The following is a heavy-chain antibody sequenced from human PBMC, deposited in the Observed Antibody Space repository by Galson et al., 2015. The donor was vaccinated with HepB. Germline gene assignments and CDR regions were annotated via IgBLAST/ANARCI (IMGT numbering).Heavy chain of an antibody. V-gene: IGHV3-23*01. CDR1: GFTFSSYA. CDR2: ISGSGDRT. D-gene: IGHD5-24*01. CDR3: AREVGYNSDYYYYGMDV. Sequence: LRLSCAASGFTFSSYAMSWVRQAPGKGLEWVSAISGSGDRTYYADSVKGRFTISRDNSKNTLYLQMNSLRAEDTAVYYCAREVGYNSDYYYYGMDVWGQGTTVTVSS. J-gene: IGHJ6*02.